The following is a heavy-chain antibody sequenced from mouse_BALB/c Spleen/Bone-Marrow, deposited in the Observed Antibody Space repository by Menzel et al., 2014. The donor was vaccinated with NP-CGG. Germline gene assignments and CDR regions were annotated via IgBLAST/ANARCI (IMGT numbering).Heavy chain of an antibody. CDR3: ASYVYGCYFDY. CDR1: GFNIKDTY. D-gene: IGHD2-2*01. V-gene: IGHV14-3*02. J-gene: IGHJ2*01. CDR2: IDPANGNT. Sequence: VQLQQSGAELVKPGASVKLSCTASGFNIKDTYMHWVKQRPEQGLEWIGRIDPANGNTKYDPKFQGKASITADTSSNTDYLQLSSLTSEDTAVDYCASYVYGCYFDYWGQGTTLTVSS.